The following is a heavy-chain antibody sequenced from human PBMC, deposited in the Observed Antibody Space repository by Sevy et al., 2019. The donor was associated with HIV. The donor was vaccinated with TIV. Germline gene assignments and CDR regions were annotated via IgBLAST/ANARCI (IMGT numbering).Heavy chain of an antibody. Sequence: GSLRLSCAASGFTFSSYAMSWVRQAPGKGLEWVSAISGSGGSTYYADSVKGRFTISRDNSKNTLYLQMNSLRAEDTAVYYCAKLITMIVVVSYFDYWGQGTLVTVSS. D-gene: IGHD3-22*01. CDR1: GFTFSSYA. J-gene: IGHJ4*02. CDR3: AKLITMIVVVSYFDY. V-gene: IGHV3-23*01. CDR2: ISGSGGST.